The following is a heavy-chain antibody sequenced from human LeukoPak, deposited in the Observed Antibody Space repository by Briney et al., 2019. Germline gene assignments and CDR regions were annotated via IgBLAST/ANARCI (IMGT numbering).Heavy chain of an antibody. J-gene: IGHJ4*02. D-gene: IGHD3-10*01. CDR1: GGTFSSYA. Sequence: ASVKVSCKASGGTFSSYAISWVRQAPGQGLEWMGGIIPIFGTANYAQKFQGRVTITTDESTSTAYMELSSLRSEDTAVYYCAGEYGSGSYKRYYFDYWGQGTLVTVSS. CDR3: AGEYGSGSYKRYYFDY. V-gene: IGHV1-69*05. CDR2: IIPIFGTA.